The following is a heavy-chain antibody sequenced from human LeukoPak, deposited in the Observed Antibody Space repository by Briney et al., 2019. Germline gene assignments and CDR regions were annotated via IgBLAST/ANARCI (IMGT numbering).Heavy chain of an antibody. Sequence: ASVKVSCKASGYTFTSYGISWVRQAPGQGLEWMGWISAYNGNTNYAQKLQGRVTMITDTSTSTAYMELRSLRSDDTAVYYCAREGPPRHTSSVSYFDYWGQGTLVTVSS. CDR2: ISAYNGNT. V-gene: IGHV1-18*01. CDR1: GYTFTSYG. CDR3: AREGPPRHTSSVSYFDY. J-gene: IGHJ4*02. D-gene: IGHD5-18*01.